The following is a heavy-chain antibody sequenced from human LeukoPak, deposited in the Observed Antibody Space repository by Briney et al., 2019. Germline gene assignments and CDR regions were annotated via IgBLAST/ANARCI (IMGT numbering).Heavy chain of an antibody. D-gene: IGHD3-16*02. Sequence: ASVKVSCKTSGYTFTNYAMNWVRQAPGQGLEWMGWIHPSTGNPTYAQGFTGRFVFSLDTSVSTTYLQIRSLKAEDTAVYYCARAFQSLGGLSLPDYWGQGTLVSVSS. J-gene: IGHJ4*02. CDR1: GYTFTNYA. CDR3: ARAFQSLGGLSLPDY. CDR2: IHPSTGNP. V-gene: IGHV7-4-1*01.